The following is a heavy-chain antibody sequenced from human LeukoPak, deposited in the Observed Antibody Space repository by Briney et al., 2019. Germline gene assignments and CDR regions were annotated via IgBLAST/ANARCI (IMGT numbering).Heavy chain of an antibody. CDR1: GGTFSSYA. CDR2: IIPIFGTA. Sequence: SSVKVSCKASGGTFSSYAISWVRQAPGQGLEWMGGIIPIFGTAKYAQKFQGRVTITADESTGTAYMELSSLRSEDTAVYYCARALDYGDFSCFDYWGQGTLVTVSS. V-gene: IGHV1-69*01. D-gene: IGHD4-17*01. J-gene: IGHJ4*02. CDR3: ARALDYGDFSCFDY.